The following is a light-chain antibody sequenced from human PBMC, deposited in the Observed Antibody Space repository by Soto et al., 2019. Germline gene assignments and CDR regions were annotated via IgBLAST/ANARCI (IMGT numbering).Light chain of an antibody. V-gene: IGLV3-21*02. CDR3: HVWHGSSDHLV. J-gene: IGLJ2*01. Sequence: SYELTQPPSVSVAPGQTATITCGGDNIGSKLVHWYQQKPGQAPVLVVFEDRHRPSGIPERFSGSNSGNTAALTISRVDSGDEADYYCHVWHGSSDHLVFGGGTKLTVL. CDR2: EDR. CDR1: NIGSKL.